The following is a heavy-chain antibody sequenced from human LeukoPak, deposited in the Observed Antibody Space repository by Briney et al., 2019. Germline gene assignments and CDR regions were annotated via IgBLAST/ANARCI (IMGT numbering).Heavy chain of an antibody. D-gene: IGHD6-13*01. CDR2: IDGTSTFT. CDR3: ARTLVAAPGTKGGP. J-gene: IGHJ5*02. V-gene: IGHV3-11*03. Sequence: PGVSLRLSCAASGFSFSDYYMSWIRQAPGKGLEWLSYIDGTSTFTNYADSVKGRFTISRDNAKNALYLQMNSLRAEDSAVYYCARTLVAAPGTKGGPWGQGTLVTVSS. CDR1: GFSFSDYY.